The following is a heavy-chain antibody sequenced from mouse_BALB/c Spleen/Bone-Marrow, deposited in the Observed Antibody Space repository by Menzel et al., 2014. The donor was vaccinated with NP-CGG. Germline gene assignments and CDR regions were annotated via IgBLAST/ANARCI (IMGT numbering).Heavy chain of an antibody. CDR1: GYTFTSYN. Sequence: LQQSATELVKPGASVKMSCKTSGYTFTSYNMHWVKQTPGRGLEWIGSIYPGNGDSSYNQKFKGKATLCTDKSSSTAYMQVSSLTSEDSAVYYCAREGRSHFDSWGQGTTLTVSS. CDR2: IYPGNGDS. V-gene: IGHV1-12*01. J-gene: IGHJ2*01. CDR3: AREGRSHFDS.